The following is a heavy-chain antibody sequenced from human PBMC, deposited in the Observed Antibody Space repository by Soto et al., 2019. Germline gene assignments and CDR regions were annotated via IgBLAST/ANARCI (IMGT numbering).Heavy chain of an antibody. J-gene: IGHJ4*02. V-gene: IGHV3-21*06. CDR2: IVVGISVT. CDR1: GFTFSNYA. CDR3: ARESEDLTSNFDY. Sequence: GGSLRLSCAASGFTFSNYAMSWVRQAPGKGLEWVSTIVVGISVTYYGDSMKGRFTISRDNAKNSLYLEMNSLRAEDTAVYYCARESEDLTSNFDYWCQGTLVTVSS.